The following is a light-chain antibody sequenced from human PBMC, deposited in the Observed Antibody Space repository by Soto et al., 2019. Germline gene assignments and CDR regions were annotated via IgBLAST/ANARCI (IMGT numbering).Light chain of an antibody. V-gene: IGKV3-15*01. CDR1: QSVTTN. J-gene: IGKJ5*01. Sequence: EIVMTQSPATLSVSPGESATLSCRASQSVTTNLAWYQQQPGQAPRLLIYGASTRATGIPARFSGSGSGTEFTLTISSLQSEDFAIYYCQQYNKWPSGTFGQWTRLEIK. CDR3: QQYNKWPSGT. CDR2: GAS.